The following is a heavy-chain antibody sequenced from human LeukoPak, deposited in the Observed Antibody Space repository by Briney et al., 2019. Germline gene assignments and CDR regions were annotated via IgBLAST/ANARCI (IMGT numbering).Heavy chain of an antibody. J-gene: IGHJ6*03. CDR3: AREKGGYTSGYYYYYMDV. Sequence: GASVKVSCKASGYTFTSYDINWVRQATGQGLEWMGWMNPNSGNTGYAQKFQGRVTITRNTSISTAYMELSGLRSEDTAVYYCAREKGGYTSGYYYYYMDVWGKGTTVTVSS. CDR2: MNPNSGNT. V-gene: IGHV1-8*03. D-gene: IGHD6-13*01. CDR1: GYTFTSYD.